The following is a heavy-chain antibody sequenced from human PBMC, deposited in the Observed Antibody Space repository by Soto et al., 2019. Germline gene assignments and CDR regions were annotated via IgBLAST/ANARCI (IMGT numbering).Heavy chain of an antibody. D-gene: IGHD6-25*01. V-gene: IGHV1-8*01. CDR3: ARRKERSGPHYFDY. Sequence: GXSVKVSCKASGYTFITYDIHWVRQATGQGLEWMGWMNPSNGNAGYAQKFQGRVTMTRNTSISTAYMDLSSLRSEDTAVYFCARRKERSGPHYFDYWGQGTLVTVSS. J-gene: IGHJ4*02. CDR1: GYTFITYD. CDR2: MNPSNGNA.